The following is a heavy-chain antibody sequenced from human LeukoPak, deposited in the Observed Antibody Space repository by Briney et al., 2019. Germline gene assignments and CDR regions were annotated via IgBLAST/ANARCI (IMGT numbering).Heavy chain of an antibody. J-gene: IGHJ4*02. Sequence: GGSLRLSRAASGFTFSNYAMSWVRQAPGKGLEWVSSISSGSTYIYYADSLKGRFTISRDNAKNSLFLQMNSLRAEDTAVYYCAKILGEKDYWGQGTLVTVSS. D-gene: IGHD3-10*01. CDR3: AKILGEKDY. CDR1: GFTFSNYA. V-gene: IGHV3-21*01. CDR2: ISSGSTYI.